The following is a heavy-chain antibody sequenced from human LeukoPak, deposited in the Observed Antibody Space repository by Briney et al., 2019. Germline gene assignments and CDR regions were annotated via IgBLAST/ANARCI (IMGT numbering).Heavy chain of an antibody. D-gene: IGHD3-10*01. CDR1: GFTFSSYG. CDR3: ANYGPGSYYYYYMDV. J-gene: IGHJ6*03. CDR2: IRYDGSNK. V-gene: IGHV3-30*02. Sequence: PGGSLRLSCAASGFTFSSYGMHWVRQAPGKGLERVAFIRYDGSNKYYADSVKGRFTISRYNFKNTMYLQMNRLRAEDTAVYSCANYGPGSYYYYYMDVWGKGTTVTVSS.